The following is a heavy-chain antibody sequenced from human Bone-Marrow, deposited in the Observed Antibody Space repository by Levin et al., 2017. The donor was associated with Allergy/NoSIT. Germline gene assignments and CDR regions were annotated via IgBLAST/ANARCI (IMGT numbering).Heavy chain of an antibody. CDR1: GDSISIYY. CDR2: IHSSGST. Sequence: PSQTLSLTCTVSGDSISIYYWTWMRQPPGKGLEWIGSIHSSGSTDYNPSLRARVTISLDTSRNQFSLKLNSVTAADTAVYYCARDLFPAAMRGGDLWGQGTLVTVSS. CDR3: ARDLFPAAMRGGDL. V-gene: IGHV4-59*01. J-gene: IGHJ4*02. D-gene: IGHD2-2*01.